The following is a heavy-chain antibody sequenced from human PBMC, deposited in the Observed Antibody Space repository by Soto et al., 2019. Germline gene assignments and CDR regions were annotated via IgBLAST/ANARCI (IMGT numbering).Heavy chain of an antibody. D-gene: IGHD5-12*01. Sequence: ASVKVSCKASGYTFTNFGISWVRQAPGQGLEWMGWISAYNGNTNYAQNFQGRVTMTTDTSTSTAYMELRSLRSDDTAVYYCARDAPIVATMCCGMDVWGEGTTVTVSS. V-gene: IGHV1-18*01. CDR3: ARDAPIVATMCCGMDV. CDR2: ISAYNGNT. J-gene: IGHJ6*04. CDR1: GYTFTNFG.